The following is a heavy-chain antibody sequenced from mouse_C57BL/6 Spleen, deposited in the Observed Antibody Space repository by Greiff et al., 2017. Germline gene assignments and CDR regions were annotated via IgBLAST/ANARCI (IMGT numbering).Heavy chain of an antibody. CDR1: GFTFSSYA. CDR2: ISDGGSYT. V-gene: IGHV5-4*01. J-gene: IGHJ1*03. CDR3: ARDTRSTRGYFDV. D-gene: IGHD5-1*01. Sequence: EVQVVESGGGLVKPGGSLKLSCAASGFTFSSYAMSWVRQTPEKRLEWVATISDGGSYTYYPDNVKGRFTISRDNAKNNLYLQMSHLKSEDTAMYYCARDTRSTRGYFDVWGTGTTVTVSS.